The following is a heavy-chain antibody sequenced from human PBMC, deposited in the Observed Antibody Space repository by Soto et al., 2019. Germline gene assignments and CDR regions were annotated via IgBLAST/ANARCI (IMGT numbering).Heavy chain of an antibody. V-gene: IGHV1-2*04. J-gene: IGHJ4*02. CDR3: ARGLSCSGGSCYSYFDY. Sequence: ASVKVSCKASGYTFTGYYMHWVRQAPGQGLEWMGWINPNSGGTNYAQKFQGWVTMTRDTSISTAYMELSRLRSDDTAVYYCARGLSCSGGSCYSYFDYWGQGTLVTVSS. D-gene: IGHD2-15*01. CDR2: INPNSGGT. CDR1: GYTFTGYY.